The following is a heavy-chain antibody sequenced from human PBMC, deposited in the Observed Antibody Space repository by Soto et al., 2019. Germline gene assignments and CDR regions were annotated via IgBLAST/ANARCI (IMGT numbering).Heavy chain of an antibody. CDR3: ARDSPPYGNYNWFDP. V-gene: IGHV4-59*01. Sequence: PSETLSLTCTVSGGSISSYYWSWIRQPPGKGLEWIGYIYYSGSTNYNPSLKSRVTISVDTSKNQFSLKLSSVTAADTAVYYCARDSPPYGNYNWFDPWGQGTLVTVSS. D-gene: IGHD1-7*01. CDR2: IYYSGST. J-gene: IGHJ5*02. CDR1: GGSISSYY.